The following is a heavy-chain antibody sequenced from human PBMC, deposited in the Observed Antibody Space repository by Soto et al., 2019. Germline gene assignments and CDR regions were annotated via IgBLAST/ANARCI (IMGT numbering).Heavy chain of an antibody. CDR2: ITSNGGST. D-gene: IGHD1-26*01. CDR3: WKDYMGGWDY. Sequence: EVQLVESGGGLVQPGGSLRLSCSASGFTFRSYAMNWIRQAPGKGREYVSAITSNGGSTYYADSVKGRFTISRDNSKNTLYLQMSSLRPEDTAVYYCWKDYMGGWDYWGQGTLVTVSS. V-gene: IGHV3-64D*06. J-gene: IGHJ4*02. CDR1: GFTFRSYA.